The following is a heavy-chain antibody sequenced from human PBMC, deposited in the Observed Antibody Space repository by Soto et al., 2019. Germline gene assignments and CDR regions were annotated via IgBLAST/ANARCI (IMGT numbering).Heavy chain of an antibody. Sequence: GGSLRLSCAASGFTFSSYGMHWVRQAPGKGLEWVAVISYDGSNKYYADSVKGRFTISRDNSKNTLYLQMNSLRAEDTAVYYCAKDPRAVTSKQYGKGYYYYYYMDVWGKGTTVTVSS. CDR1: GFTFSSYG. D-gene: IGHD4-4*01. J-gene: IGHJ6*03. CDR2: ISYDGSNK. V-gene: IGHV3-30*18. CDR3: AKDPRAVTSKQYGKGYYYYYYMDV.